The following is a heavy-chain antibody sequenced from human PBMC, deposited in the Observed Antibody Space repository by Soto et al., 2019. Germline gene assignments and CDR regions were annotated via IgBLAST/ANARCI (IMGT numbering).Heavy chain of an antibody. D-gene: IGHD5-12*01. V-gene: IGHV3-23*01. Sequence: EVHLLESGGDLVQPGGSLRLSCAASGFTFSGYAMSWVRQAPGKGLEWVSYIGGSGSTTYYADSVKGRITISRDNSKNTVDLQMNSLRAEDTAVYYCAKDRPSRNSGYDFEADYWGQGTLVTVSS. CDR2: IGGSGSTT. CDR3: AKDRPSRNSGYDFEADY. CDR1: GFTFSGYA. J-gene: IGHJ4*02.